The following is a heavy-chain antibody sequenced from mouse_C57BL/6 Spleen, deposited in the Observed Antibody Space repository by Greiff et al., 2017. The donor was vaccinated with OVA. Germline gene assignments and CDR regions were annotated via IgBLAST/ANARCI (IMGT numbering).Heavy chain of an antibody. Sequence: SGAELARPGASVKLSCKASGYTFTSYGISWVKQRPGQGLEWIGEIYPRSGNTYYNEKFKGKATLTADKSSSTAYMELRSLTSEDSAVYFCAKVNWGPLDYWGQGTTLTVSS. V-gene: IGHV1-81*01. J-gene: IGHJ2*01. CDR3: AKVNWGPLDY. CDR1: GYTFTSYG. CDR2: IYPRSGNT. D-gene: IGHD4-1*01.